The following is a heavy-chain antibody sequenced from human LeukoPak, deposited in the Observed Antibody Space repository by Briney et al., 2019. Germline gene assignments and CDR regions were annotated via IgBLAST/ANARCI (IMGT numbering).Heavy chain of an antibody. CDR3: ARGDSSGYVCDY. Sequence: GGSLRLSCAASGFIFSSYSMIWVRQAPGKGLEWVSSISSSSTYIYYADSVKGRFTISRDNAKNSLYVQMDSLRAEDTAVYYCARGDSSGYVCDYWGQGTLVTVSS. J-gene: IGHJ4*02. CDR2: ISSSSTYI. CDR1: GFIFSSYS. V-gene: IGHV3-21*06. D-gene: IGHD3-22*01.